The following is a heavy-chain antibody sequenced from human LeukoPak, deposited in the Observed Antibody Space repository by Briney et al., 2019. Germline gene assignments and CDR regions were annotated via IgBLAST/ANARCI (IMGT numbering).Heavy chain of an antibody. CDR3: ARVLVGATSHAFDI. J-gene: IGHJ3*02. Sequence: TSETLSLTCTVSGGSINSYYWSWIRQPPGKGLEWIGEIYHSGSTNYNPSLKSRVTISVDKSKNQFSLKLSSVTAADTAVYYCARVLVGATSHAFDIWGQGTMVTVSS. CDR2: IYHSGST. CDR1: GGSINSYY. D-gene: IGHD1-26*01. V-gene: IGHV4-59*12.